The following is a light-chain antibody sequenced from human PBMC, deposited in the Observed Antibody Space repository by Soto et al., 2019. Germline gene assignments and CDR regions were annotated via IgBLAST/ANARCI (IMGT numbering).Light chain of an antibody. V-gene: IGLV1-51*01. Sequence: QSVLTQPPSVSAAPGQEVTIFCSGSSSNLGNNVVSWYQHIPGTAPKLLIYDDNERPSGIPDRFSGSKSGTSATPGITGLQTGDEADYYCGTWDSSLSAGVFGGGTKVTVL. CDR3: GTWDSSLSAGV. CDR2: DDN. CDR1: SSNLGNNV. J-gene: IGLJ3*02.